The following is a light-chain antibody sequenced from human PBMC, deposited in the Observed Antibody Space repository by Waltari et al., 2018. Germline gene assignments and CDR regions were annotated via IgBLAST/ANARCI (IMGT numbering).Light chain of an antibody. J-gene: IGKJ2*01. CDR3: QRYVSSPPLYT. CDR2: GSS. CDR1: QWTNGNF. V-gene: IGKV3-20*01. Sequence: VLTQSPGTLSLSPGEGATLSCRASQWTNGNFLAWFQQRPGQAPRLLIYGSSYRASGTPDRFSGSGSGTDFTLTIARLEPEDFAIYYCQRYVSSPPLYTFGQGTKVEIK.